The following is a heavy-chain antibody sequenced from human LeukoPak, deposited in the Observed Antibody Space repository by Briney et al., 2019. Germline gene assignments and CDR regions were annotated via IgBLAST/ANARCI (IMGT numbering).Heavy chain of an antibody. J-gene: IGHJ4*02. CDR3: ARDFVTSSWLGY. CDR1: GFPFNNYA. CDR2: IYSGGST. V-gene: IGHV3-53*01. D-gene: IGHD6-13*01. Sequence: GGSLRLSCAASGFPFNNYAVSWVRQAPGKGLEWVSVIYSGGSTYYADSVKGRFTISRDTSKNTLYLQMNSLRAEDTAVYYCARDFVTSSWLGYWGQGTLVTVSS.